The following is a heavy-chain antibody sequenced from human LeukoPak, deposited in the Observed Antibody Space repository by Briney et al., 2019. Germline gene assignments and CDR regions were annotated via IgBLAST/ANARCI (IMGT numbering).Heavy chain of an antibody. CDR2: ITPILGIA. CDR1: GGTFSSYA. Sequence: ASVKVSCKASGGTFSSYAISWVRQAPGQGLEWMGRITPILGIANYAQKFQGRVTITADKSTSTAYMELSSLRSEDTAVYYCARGGGAPTDYWGQGTLVTVSS. D-gene: IGHD3-16*01. V-gene: IGHV1-69*04. CDR3: ARGGGAPTDY. J-gene: IGHJ4*02.